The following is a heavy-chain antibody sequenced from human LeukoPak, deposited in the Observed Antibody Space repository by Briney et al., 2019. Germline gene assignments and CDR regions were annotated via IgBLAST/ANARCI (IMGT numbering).Heavy chain of an antibody. V-gene: IGHV3-48*04. D-gene: IGHD3-10*01. CDR2: ISSSGSTI. CDR1: GFTFSNYW. Sequence: GGSLRLSCAASGFTFSNYWIHWVRQAPGKGLEWVSYISSSGSTIYYADSVKGRFTISRDNAKNSLYLQMNSLRAEDTALYYCAKDISGFGELLATDYWGQGTLVTVSS. J-gene: IGHJ4*02. CDR3: AKDISGFGELLATDY.